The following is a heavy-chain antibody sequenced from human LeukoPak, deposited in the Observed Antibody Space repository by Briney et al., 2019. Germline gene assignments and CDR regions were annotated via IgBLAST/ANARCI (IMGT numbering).Heavy chain of an antibody. Sequence: GASVKVSCKASGGTFSSYAISWVRQAPGQGLEWMGRIIPIFGIANYAQKFQGRVTITADKSTSTAYMELSSLRSEDTAVYYCARGRRDGHKGHAFDIWGQGTMVTVSS. V-gene: IGHV1-69*04. D-gene: IGHD5-24*01. J-gene: IGHJ3*02. CDR2: IIPIFGIA. CDR1: GGTFSSYA. CDR3: ARGRRDGHKGHAFDI.